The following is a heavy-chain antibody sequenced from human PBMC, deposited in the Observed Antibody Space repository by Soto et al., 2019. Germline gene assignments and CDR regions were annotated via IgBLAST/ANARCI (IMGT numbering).Heavy chain of an antibody. CDR2: ISYDGSNK. Sequence: GSLRLSCAASGFTFSSYAMHWVRQAPGKGLEWVAVISYDGSNKYYADSVKGRFTISRDNSKNTLYLQMNSLRAEDTAVYHCTRDSITMIVVANWGWFDPWGQGTLVTVSS. V-gene: IGHV3-30-3*01. CDR1: GFTFSSYA. D-gene: IGHD3-22*01. J-gene: IGHJ5*02. CDR3: TRDSITMIVVANWGWFDP.